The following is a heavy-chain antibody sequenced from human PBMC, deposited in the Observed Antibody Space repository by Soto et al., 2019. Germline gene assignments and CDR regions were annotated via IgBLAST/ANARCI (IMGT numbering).Heavy chain of an antibody. CDR3: ARDLIVVVPAAIYYYYYGMDV. D-gene: IGHD2-2*01. J-gene: IGHJ6*02. V-gene: IGHV1-18*01. CDR2: ISAYNGNT. Sequence: GASVKVSCKASGYTFTSYGISWVRQAPGQGLEWMGWISAYNGNTNYAQKLQGRVTMTTDTSTSTAYMELRSLRSDDTAVYYCARDLIVVVPAAIYYYYYGMDVRGQGTTVTVSS. CDR1: GYTFTSYG.